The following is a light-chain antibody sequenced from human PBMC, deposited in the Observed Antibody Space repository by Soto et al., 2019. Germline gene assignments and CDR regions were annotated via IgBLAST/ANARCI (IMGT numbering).Light chain of an antibody. V-gene: IGKV3-20*01. J-gene: IGKJ4*01. CDR1: QNVSNNC. Sequence: DIVLTQSPGTLSLSPGERATLSCRASQNVSNNCIAWFQQKPGQAPRLFIYDASRKATGVPDRFSGSGSGTDFTLTISRLQPEDFAAYYCRQDGSSISFGGVTNVEIK. CDR3: RQDGSSIS. CDR2: DAS.